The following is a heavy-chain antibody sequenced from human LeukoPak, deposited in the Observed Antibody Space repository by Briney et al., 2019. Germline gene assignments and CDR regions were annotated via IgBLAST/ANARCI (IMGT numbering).Heavy chain of an antibody. D-gene: IGHD3-22*01. CDR2: ISGSGGST. CDR1: GFTFSSYA. CDR3: ATAQREYYYDSSGIMGN. J-gene: IGHJ4*02. V-gene: IGHV3-23*01. Sequence: PGGSLRLSCAASGFTFSSYAMSWVRQAPGKGLEWVSAISGSGGSTYYADSVKGRFTISRDNSKNTLYLQMDSLRAENTAVYYCATAQREYYYDSSGIMGNWGQGTLVTVSS.